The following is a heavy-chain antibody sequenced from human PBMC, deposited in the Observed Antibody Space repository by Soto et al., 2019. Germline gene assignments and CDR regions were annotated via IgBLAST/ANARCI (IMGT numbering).Heavy chain of an antibody. D-gene: IGHD3-10*01. J-gene: IGHJ3*02. V-gene: IGHV4-30-4*01. CDR3: AREGYYYGSGSYSPPEVAFDI. CDR2: ISYIGNT. CDR1: GDYISSGDYY. Sequence: LSLTCSVSGDYISSGDYYWSWLRQPPGKGLEWMGYISYIGNTHYNPSLESRVAISVDTSNNQFSLKLTSVTAADTAVYYCAREGYYYGSGSYSPPEVAFDIWGQGTMVTVSS.